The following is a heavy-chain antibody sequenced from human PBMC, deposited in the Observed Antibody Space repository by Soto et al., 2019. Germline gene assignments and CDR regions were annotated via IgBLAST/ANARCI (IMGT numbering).Heavy chain of an antibody. J-gene: IGHJ4*02. Sequence: QVQLQESGPGLVKPSETLSLTCTVSGGSITSYYWGWIRQPPGKGLEWIGYIFHSGSTNYNPSLKSRVTISVDTSKNQFFRKLTSVTAADTAVYYCGRDLGYYGSGSYSNLLDYWGQGTLVTVSS. CDR2: IFHSGST. V-gene: IGHV4-59*12. CDR1: GGSITSYY. CDR3: GRDLGYYGSGSYSNLLDY. D-gene: IGHD3-10*01.